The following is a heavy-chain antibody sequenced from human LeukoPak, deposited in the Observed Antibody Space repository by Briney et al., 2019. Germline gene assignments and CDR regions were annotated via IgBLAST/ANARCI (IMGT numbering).Heavy chain of an antibody. J-gene: IGHJ4*02. Sequence: SETLSLTCTVSGGSISSGDYYWSWIRQPPGKGLEWIGYIYYSGSTYYNPSLKSRVTISVVTSKNQFSLKLSSVTAADTAVYYCARVEAMELFDYWGQGTLVTV. D-gene: IGHD1-7*01. CDR2: IYYSGST. V-gene: IGHV4-30-4*01. CDR1: GGSISSGDYY. CDR3: ARVEAMELFDY.